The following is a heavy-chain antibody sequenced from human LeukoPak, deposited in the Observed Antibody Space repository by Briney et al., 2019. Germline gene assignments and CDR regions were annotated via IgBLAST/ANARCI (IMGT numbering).Heavy chain of an antibody. CDR2: INPSGGST. V-gene: IGHV1-46*01. J-gene: IGHJ6*02. Sequence: ASVKVSCKASGYTFTSYYMHWVRQAPGQGLEWMGIINPSGGSTSYAQKFQGRVTMTRDTSTSTVYMELSSLRSEDTAVYYCARKSLRFLEYLTPRDGMDVWGQGTTVTVSS. CDR1: GYTFTSYY. CDR3: ARKSLRFLEYLTPRDGMDV. D-gene: IGHD3-3*01.